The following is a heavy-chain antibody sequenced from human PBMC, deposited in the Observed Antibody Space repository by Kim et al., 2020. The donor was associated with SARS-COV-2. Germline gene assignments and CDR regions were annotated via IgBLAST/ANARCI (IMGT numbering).Heavy chain of an antibody. D-gene: IGHD4-17*01. CDR3: ARGRGGTTVRTLGLGYYYYYGMDV. Sequence: SETLSLTCAVYGGSFSGYYWSWIRQPPGKGLEWIGEINHSGSTNYNPSLKSRVTISVDTSKNQFSLKLSSVTAADTAVYYCARGRGGTTVRTLGLGYYYYYGMDVWGQGTTVTVSS. CDR2: INHSGST. CDR1: GGSFSGYY. J-gene: IGHJ6*02. V-gene: IGHV4-34*01.